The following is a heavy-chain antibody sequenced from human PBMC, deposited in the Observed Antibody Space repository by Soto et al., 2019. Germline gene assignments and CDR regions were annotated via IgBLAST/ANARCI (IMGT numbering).Heavy chain of an antibody. Sequence: SVKVSCKASGGTFSSYSISWVLQAPGQGLEWMGGIIPIFGTANYAQKFQGRVTITADKSTSTAYMELSSLRSEDTAVYYCANHAVVPAAIGWFDPWGQGTLVTVSS. CDR1: GGTFSSYS. D-gene: IGHD2-2*01. J-gene: IGHJ5*02. V-gene: IGHV1-69*06. CDR3: ANHAVVPAAIGWFDP. CDR2: IIPIFGTA.